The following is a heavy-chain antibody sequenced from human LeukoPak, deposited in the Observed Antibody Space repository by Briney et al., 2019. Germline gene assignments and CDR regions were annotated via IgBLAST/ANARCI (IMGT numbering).Heavy chain of an antibody. CDR3: ARKAVDRAVAGTNYYYGMDV. Sequence: SETLSLTCTVSGGSISSYYWSWVRQPPGKGLEWIGYIYYSGSTNYNPSLRSRVTISVDTSKNQFSLKLSSVTAADTAVYYCARKAVDRAVAGTNYYYGMDVWGQGTTVTVSS. CDR1: GGSISSYY. V-gene: IGHV4-59*01. J-gene: IGHJ6*02. CDR2: IYYSGST. D-gene: IGHD6-19*01.